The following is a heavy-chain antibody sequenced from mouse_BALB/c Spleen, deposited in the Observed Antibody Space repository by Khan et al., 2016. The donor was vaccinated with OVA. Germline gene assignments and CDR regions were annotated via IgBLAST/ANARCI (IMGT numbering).Heavy chain of an antibody. V-gene: IGHV9-3-1*01. CDR1: GYTFTNYG. CDR2: INTSTGEP. Sequence: QIQLVQSGPELKKPGETVKISCKVSGYTFTNYGLNWVRQVPGKVLKWMGWINTSTGEPTYVDDSRGRFAFSLETSASTANLQITDLKDWETGAYSYERDEYSRTMDYWGQGTSVTVSS. CDR3: ERDEYSRTMDY. J-gene: IGHJ4*01.